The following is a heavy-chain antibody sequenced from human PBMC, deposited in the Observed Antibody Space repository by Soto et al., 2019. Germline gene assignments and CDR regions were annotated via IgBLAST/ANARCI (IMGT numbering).Heavy chain of an antibody. CDR2: IYYSGST. CDR1: GGSISTYY. Sequence: PSETLSLTCTVSGGSISTYYWSWIRQPPGKGLEWIGYIYYSGSTNYNPSLKSRVTISVDTSKNQFSLKLSSVTAADTAVYYCARESCGGDCLIEYWGQGALVPVSS. CDR3: ARESCGGDCLIEY. J-gene: IGHJ4*02. D-gene: IGHD2-21*02. V-gene: IGHV4-59*12.